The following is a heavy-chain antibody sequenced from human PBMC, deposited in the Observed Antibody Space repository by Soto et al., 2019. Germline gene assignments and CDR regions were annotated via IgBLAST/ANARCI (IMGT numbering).Heavy chain of an antibody. V-gene: IGHV4-34*01. Sequence: SETLSLTCAVYGWSFSDFYWTWIRQLPGKGLEWIGEINHSGSTNYNPSLKSRVAISVDTSKNQFSLNLRSVTAADTAVYYCGPRGAVADPRGYWGQGTLVTVSS. CDR2: INHSGST. D-gene: IGHD6-19*01. CDR3: GPRGAVADPRGY. J-gene: IGHJ4*02. CDR1: GWSFSDFY.